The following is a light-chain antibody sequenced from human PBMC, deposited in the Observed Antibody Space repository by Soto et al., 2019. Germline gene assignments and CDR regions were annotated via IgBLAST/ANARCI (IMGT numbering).Light chain of an antibody. CDR3: QRYGISPH. CDR2: ASS. V-gene: IGKV2-28*01. Sequence: DIVMTQSPLSLPVTPGEPASISCRSSQSLLHSNGFNYLDWYQHKPGQAPRLLIYASSNRATGIPDRFSGSASGTDFTLTINRLEPEDFAVYYCQRYGISPHFGQGTRLEIK. J-gene: IGKJ5*01. CDR1: QSLLHSNGFNY.